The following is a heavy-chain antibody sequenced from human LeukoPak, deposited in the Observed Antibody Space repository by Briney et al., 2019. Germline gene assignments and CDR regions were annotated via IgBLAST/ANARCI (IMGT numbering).Heavy chain of an antibody. V-gene: IGHV3-30*18. CDR3: AKQGDSGYAPG. J-gene: IGHJ4*02. Sequence: GGSLRLSCAASGFTFSSYGMHWVRQAPGKGLEWVAVISYDGSNKYYADSVKGRFTISRDNPKNTLYLQMNSLRAEDTAVYYCAKQGDSGYAPGWGQGTLVTVSS. D-gene: IGHD5-12*01. CDR2: ISYDGSNK. CDR1: GFTFSSYG.